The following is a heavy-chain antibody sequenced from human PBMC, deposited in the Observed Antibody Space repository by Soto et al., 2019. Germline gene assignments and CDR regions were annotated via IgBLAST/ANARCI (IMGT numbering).Heavy chain of an antibody. V-gene: IGHV3-49*03. Sequence: GGSLRLSCTASGFTFGDYAMSWFRQAPGKGLEWVGFIRSKAYGGTTEYAASVKGRFTISRDDSKSIAYLQMNSLKTEDTAVYYCTRDGPRQYSSGWYPHAFDIWGQGTMVTVSS. CDR2: IRSKAYGGTT. CDR3: TRDGPRQYSSGWYPHAFDI. CDR1: GFTFGDYA. J-gene: IGHJ3*02. D-gene: IGHD6-19*01.